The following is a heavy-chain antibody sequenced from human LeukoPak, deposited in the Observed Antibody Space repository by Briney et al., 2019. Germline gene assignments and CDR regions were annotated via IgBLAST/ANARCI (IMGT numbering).Heavy chain of an antibody. CDR2: ISSRSGSSI. V-gene: IGHV3-11*04. CDR3: ARVGYSGSPGDY. D-gene: IGHD1-26*01. CDR1: GFTFSDYY. J-gene: IGHJ4*02. Sequence: GGSLRLSCAVSGFTFSDYYMTWIRQAPGKGLEWVSYISSRSGSSIYYADSVKGRFTISRDNAKNSLYLQMNSLRVEDTAVYYCARVGYSGSPGDYWGQGTLVTVSS.